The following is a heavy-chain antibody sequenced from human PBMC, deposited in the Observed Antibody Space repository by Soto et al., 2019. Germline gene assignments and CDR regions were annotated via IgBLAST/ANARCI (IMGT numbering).Heavy chain of an antibody. CDR3: VRAGYSTSWLGLLGTGAHGVEIDY. J-gene: IGHJ4*02. D-gene: IGHD6-13*01. CDR2: MSTYNVNT. Sequence: QIQLVQSGTEVKKPGATVRVSCKASGYTFISYGISWVRQTPGQGLEWMGWMSTYNVNTNYAQKFQGRVTMATDTSTSTAKMELRSLRPDDTAVDYCVRAGYSTSWLGLLGTGAHGVEIDYWGQGTQVTVSS. V-gene: IGHV1-18*01. CDR1: GYTFISYG.